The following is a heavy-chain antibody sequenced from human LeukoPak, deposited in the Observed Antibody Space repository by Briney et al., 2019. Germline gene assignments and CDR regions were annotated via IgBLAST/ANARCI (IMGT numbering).Heavy chain of an antibody. CDR3: ATLSITIFGVLPPDAFDI. V-gene: IGHV1-2*02. J-gene: IGHJ3*02. Sequence: ASVKVSCKASGGTFSSYAISWVRQAPGQGLEWMGWINPNSGGTNYAQKFQGRVTMTRDTSISTAYMELSRLRSDDTAVYYCATLSITIFGVLPPDAFDIWGQGTMVTVSS. CDR2: INPNSGGT. D-gene: IGHD3-3*01. CDR1: GGTFSSYA.